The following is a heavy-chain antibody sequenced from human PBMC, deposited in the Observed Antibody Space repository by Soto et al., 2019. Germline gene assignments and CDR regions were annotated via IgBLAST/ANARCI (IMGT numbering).Heavy chain of an antibody. J-gene: IGHJ4*02. Sequence: QVQLQESGPGLVKPSETLSLTCTVSGGSISSYYWTWIRQPPGKGLEWIGYISYSGSTSYNPSLKRRITISVDTSKNQFSLKVRSVTAADTAVYYCARVGGSLTTGFDSWGQGTLVTVSS. CDR3: ARVGGSLTTGFDS. D-gene: IGHD1-1*01. CDR2: ISYSGST. V-gene: IGHV4-59*01. CDR1: GGSISSYY.